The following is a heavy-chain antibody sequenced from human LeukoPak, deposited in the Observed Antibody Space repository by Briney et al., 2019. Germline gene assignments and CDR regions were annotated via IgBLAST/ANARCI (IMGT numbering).Heavy chain of an antibody. V-gene: IGHV4-59*01. CDR2: VYYSGNT. CDR3: ARGSDTSPFDY. Sequence: PSETLPLPCTVSGVSIRSNYWSWFRQPPGKEREWIGYVYYSGNTNYNPSLKNRVTISIDTSKNQFFLKVNSVTAADTAVYYCARGSDTSPFDYWGQGTLVTVSS. D-gene: IGHD2-2*01. J-gene: IGHJ4*02. CDR1: GVSIRSNY.